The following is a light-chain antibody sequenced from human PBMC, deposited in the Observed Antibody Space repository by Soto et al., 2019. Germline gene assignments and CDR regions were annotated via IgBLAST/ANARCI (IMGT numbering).Light chain of an antibody. CDR3: NSHGGGNIVV. V-gene: IGLV2-8*01. J-gene: IGLJ2*01. CDR1: SSDVGACRY. Sequence: QSALNQPPSASGSPGQAVTISCTGTSSDVGACRYVSWYQQYPGKAPKLMISEVSKRPSGVHDRFSGSKSGNTAALTVAELQAEDEAAYYCNSHGGGNIVVFGGGTKLTV. CDR2: EVS.